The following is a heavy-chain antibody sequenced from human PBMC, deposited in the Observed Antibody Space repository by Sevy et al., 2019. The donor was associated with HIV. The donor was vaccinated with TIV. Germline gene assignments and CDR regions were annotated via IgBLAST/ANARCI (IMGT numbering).Heavy chain of an antibody. CDR2: ISSSSSNK. J-gene: IGHJ4*02. V-gene: IGHV3-11*01. CDR1: GFIFSDYY. D-gene: IGHD6-13*01. Sequence: GGSLRLSCAASGFIFSDYYMSWIRQAPGKGLEWVSYISSSSSNKFYADSVKGRFTISRDNSKNSLYLQMSSLRAEDMAVYFCAKLPTMAAARDDYLGLGILVTVSS. CDR3: AKLPTMAAARDDY.